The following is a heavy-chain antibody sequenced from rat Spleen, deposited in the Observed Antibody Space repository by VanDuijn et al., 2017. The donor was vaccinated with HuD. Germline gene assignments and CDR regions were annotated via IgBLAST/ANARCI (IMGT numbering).Heavy chain of an antibody. CDR1: GFTFSNYG. J-gene: IGHJ3*01. CDR3: VTGPRILRIDWFAY. Sequence: EVQLVESGGGFVQPGRSLKLSCAASGFTFSNYGMAWVCQAPTKGLEWVASITYDGITYYRDSVRGRFTISRDDSKSTLYLQMDSLRSEDTATYYCVTGPRILRIDWFAYWGQGTLVTVSS. CDR2: ITYDGIT. V-gene: IGHV5-29*01. D-gene: IGHD1-6*01.